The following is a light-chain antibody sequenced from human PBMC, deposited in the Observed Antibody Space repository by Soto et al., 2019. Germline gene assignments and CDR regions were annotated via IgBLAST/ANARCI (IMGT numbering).Light chain of an antibody. CDR1: QSVSSSS. CDR3: QQDGSSPHT. CDR2: GAS. J-gene: IGKJ2*01. Sequence: EIVWTQSPGTLSLSPGERATLSCRASQSVSSSSLAWYQHKPGQAPRLLIYGASSRDTGITDRFSGSGSGTDCTLTISRLEPEDFAVYYCQQDGSSPHTFGQGTKLEIK. V-gene: IGKV3-20*01.